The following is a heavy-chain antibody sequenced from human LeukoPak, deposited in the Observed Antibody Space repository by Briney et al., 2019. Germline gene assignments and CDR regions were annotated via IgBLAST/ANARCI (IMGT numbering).Heavy chain of an antibody. CDR1: GFTFSNYW. CDR2: IKQDGSEK. Sequence: GGSLRLSCVASGFTFSNYWMSWVRQAPGKGLEWVANIKQDGSEKYYVDSVKGRFTISRDNAKNSLYLQMNSLRAEDTAVYYCARDNGYSSSWPYYWGQGTLVTVSS. V-gene: IGHV3-7*01. D-gene: IGHD6-13*01. CDR3: ARDNGYSSSWPYY. J-gene: IGHJ4*02.